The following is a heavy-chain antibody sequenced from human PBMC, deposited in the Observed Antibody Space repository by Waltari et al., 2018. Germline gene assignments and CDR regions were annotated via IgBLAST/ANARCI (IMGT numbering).Heavy chain of an antibody. D-gene: IGHD2-8*01. Sequence: QLQLQESGPGLVKPSETLSLTCTVSGGSISSSSYYWGWIRQPPGKGLEWIGSISYSGSNYANPSLQSRVPISVDTSKNQFSLKLSSVTAADTAVYYCVRHYGVGVRDGFHMWGQGTMVTVSS. CDR2: ISYSGSN. CDR3: VRHYGVGVRDGFHM. CDR1: GGSISSSSYY. V-gene: IGHV4-39*01. J-gene: IGHJ3*02.